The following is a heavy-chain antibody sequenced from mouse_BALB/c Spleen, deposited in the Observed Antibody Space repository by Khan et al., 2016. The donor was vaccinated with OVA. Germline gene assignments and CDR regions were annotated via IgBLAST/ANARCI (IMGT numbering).Heavy chain of an antibody. CDR2: ISYSGST. CDR1: GYSITSDYA. D-gene: IGHD3-3*01. J-gene: IGHJ3*01. V-gene: IGHV3-2*02. CDR3: ARGRAY. Sequence: EVELVESGPGLVKPSQSLSLTCTVTGYSITSDYAWNWIRQFPGNKREWMGYISYSGSTSYTPSLKSRSSITRDTSKNQFFLQLNSLTTEDTATYYCARGRAYWGQGTLVTVSA.